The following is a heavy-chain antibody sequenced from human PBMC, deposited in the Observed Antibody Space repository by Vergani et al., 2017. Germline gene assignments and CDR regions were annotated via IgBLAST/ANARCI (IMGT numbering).Heavy chain of an antibody. CDR1: GFTFTNYG. D-gene: IGHD2-15*01. Sequence: QVQLVESGGGVVQPGGSLRLSCAASGFTFTNYGMHWVRQAPVKGLEWVAFTRYDGIVEYYGDSVRGRFTISRDNSKNTLYLQMNRLRPEDTAVYYCATAGAAYCRGASCYDFFEYWGQGTLVTVAS. V-gene: IGHV3-30*02. CDR3: ATAGAAYCRGASCYDFFEY. J-gene: IGHJ4*02. CDR2: TRYDGIVE.